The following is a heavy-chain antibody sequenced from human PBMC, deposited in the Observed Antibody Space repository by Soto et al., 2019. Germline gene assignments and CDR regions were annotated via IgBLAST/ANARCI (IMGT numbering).Heavy chain of an antibody. CDR1: GFTFSSYG. CDR3: ARGAKYYYDSSGYIIFDY. J-gene: IGHJ4*02. V-gene: IGHV3-33*01. Sequence: QVPLVESGGGVVQPGRSLRLSCAASGFTFSSYGMHWVRQAPGKGLEWVAVIWYDGSNKYYADSVKGRFTISRDNSKNTLYLQMNSLRAEDTAVYYCARGAKYYYDSSGYIIFDYWGQGALVTVSS. CDR2: IWYDGSNK. D-gene: IGHD3-22*01.